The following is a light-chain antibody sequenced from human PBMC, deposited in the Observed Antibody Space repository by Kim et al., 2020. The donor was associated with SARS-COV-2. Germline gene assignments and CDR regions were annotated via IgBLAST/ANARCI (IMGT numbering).Light chain of an antibody. Sequence: SYELTQPPSASVAPGKTASITCGGNNVGGKCVHWYQQKPGQAPVLVIYCDSDRPSGIPERFSGSNSGNTATLTISRVEAGDEADYYCQVWDSSSDHRVFGGGTQLTVL. CDR1: NVGGKC. J-gene: IGLJ3*02. CDR2: CDS. V-gene: IGLV3-21*04. CDR3: QVWDSSSDHRV.